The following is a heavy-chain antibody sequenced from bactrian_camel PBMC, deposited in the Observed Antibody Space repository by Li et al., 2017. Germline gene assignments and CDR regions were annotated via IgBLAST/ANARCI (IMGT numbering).Heavy chain of an antibody. D-gene: IGHD7*01. V-gene: IGHV3S35*01. CDR2: ISYGGVAT. Sequence: VQLVESGGGLVQPGGSLRLSCAASGFTFSDYAMTWVRQAPGKGLEWVAYISYGGVATYYADSVKGRFTISRDDAKDTVYLQLNSLKTEDTAVYYCARDKDYVIGGRYNPDSQGTQVTVS. CDR1: GFTFSDYA. J-gene: IGHJ4*01.